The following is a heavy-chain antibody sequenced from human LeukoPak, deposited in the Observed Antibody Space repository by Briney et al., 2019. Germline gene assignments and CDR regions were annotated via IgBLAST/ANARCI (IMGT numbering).Heavy chain of an antibody. CDR1: RFIFSNWA. Sequence: GVSLRLSCAASRFIFSNWAVSLVRPARGRGRDWVSRIIGSSGDTLYADAVNCRLTSSREIAKNMLYLQMKSLRAEDPALYSCAKGAYDYLEMGYFDDWGQGTLVTVSS. V-gene: IGHV3-23*01. D-gene: IGHD5-12*01. J-gene: IGHJ4*02. CDR2: IIGSSGDT. CDR3: AKGAYDYLEMGYFDD.